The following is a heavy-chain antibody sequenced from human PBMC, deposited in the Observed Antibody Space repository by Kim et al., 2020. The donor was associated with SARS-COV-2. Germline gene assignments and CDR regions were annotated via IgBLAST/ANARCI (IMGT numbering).Heavy chain of an antibody. V-gene: IGHV4-39*01. Sequence: LKSRVTISVDTSKNQFSLKLSSVTAADTAVYYCASSITMVRGVIYSFDPWGQGTLVTVSS. J-gene: IGHJ5*02. CDR3: ASSITMVRGVIYSFDP. D-gene: IGHD3-10*01.